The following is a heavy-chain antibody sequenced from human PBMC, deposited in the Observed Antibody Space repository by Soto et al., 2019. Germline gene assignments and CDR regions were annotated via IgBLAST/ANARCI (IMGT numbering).Heavy chain of an antibody. D-gene: IGHD3-10*01. V-gene: IGHV3-30-3*01. Sequence: PGGSLRLSCAASGFTFSSYAMHWVRQAPGKGLEWVAVISYDGSNKYYADSVKGRFTISRDNSKNTLYLQMNSLRAEDTAVYYCARVFTGSGSDRTLDYYYYGMDVWGQGTTVTVYS. CDR2: ISYDGSNK. CDR1: GFTFSSYA. CDR3: ARVFTGSGSDRTLDYYYYGMDV. J-gene: IGHJ6*02.